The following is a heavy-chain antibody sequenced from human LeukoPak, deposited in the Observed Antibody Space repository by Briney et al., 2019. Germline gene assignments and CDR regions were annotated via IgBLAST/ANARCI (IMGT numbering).Heavy chain of an antibody. CDR2: INPNSGGT. CDR3: ARDSSGWPKGH. J-gene: IGHJ4*02. D-gene: IGHD6-19*01. CDR1: GYTFTGYY. Sequence: GASVKVSCKASGYTFTGYYMHWVRQAPGQGLEWMGWINPNSGGTNYAQKFQGRATITADKSTSTAYMELSSLRSEDTAVYYCARDSSGWPKGHWGQGTLVTVSS. V-gene: IGHV1-2*02.